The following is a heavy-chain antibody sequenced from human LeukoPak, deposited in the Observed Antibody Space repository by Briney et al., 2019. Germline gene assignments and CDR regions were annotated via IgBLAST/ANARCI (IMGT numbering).Heavy chain of an antibody. J-gene: IGHJ4*02. CDR2: IWYDGSNK. CDR3: ARDGYCSSTSCFDY. V-gene: IGHV3-33*01. D-gene: IGHD2-2*03. CDR1: GFTFSSYG. Sequence: QPGGSLRLSCAASGFTFSSYGMHWVRQAPGKGLEWVAVIWYDGSNKYYADSVKGRFTISRDNSKNTLYLQMNSLRAEDTAVYYCARDGYCSSTSCFDYWGQGTLVTVSS.